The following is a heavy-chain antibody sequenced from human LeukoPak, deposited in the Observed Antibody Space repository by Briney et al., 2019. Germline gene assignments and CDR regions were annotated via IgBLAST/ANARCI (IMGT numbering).Heavy chain of an antibody. V-gene: IGHV3-23*01. D-gene: IGHD6-19*01. J-gene: IGHJ5*02. CDR3: AKDLEQSYSGWSTSYDA. Sequence: GGSLRLSCAASGFTFSSYAMSWVRQVPGKRLDWVSAISSGAGTTGYADSVKGRFTISRVNSKSTIYLQMNSLRAEDTAIYYCAKDLEQSYSGWSTSYDAWGQGTLVTVSS. CDR2: ISSGAGTT. CDR1: GFTFSSYA.